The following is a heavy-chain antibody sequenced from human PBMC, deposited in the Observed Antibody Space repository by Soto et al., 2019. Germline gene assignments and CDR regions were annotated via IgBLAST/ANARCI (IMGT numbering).Heavy chain of an antibody. V-gene: IGHV3-74*01. CDR2: IDNAGSSV. D-gene: IGHD1-26*01. Sequence: EVQLVESGGGLVQPGGSLRLSCAASGFTFSSYWMHWVRQAPGKGLVWVSRIDNAGSSVRYADSVKGRFTISRDNAKNTLYLQMLSLRAEDTAVYYCTRVGGSVSGMDVWGEGTTVTVSS. CDR3: TRVGGSVSGMDV. J-gene: IGHJ6*04. CDR1: GFTFSSYW.